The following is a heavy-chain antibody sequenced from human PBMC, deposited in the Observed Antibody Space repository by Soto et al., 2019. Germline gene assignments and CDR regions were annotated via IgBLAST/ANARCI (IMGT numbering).Heavy chain of an antibody. J-gene: IGHJ4*02. V-gene: IGHV3-15*07. D-gene: IGHD5-12*01. CDR3: TTDSDIVATMTGGD. CDR1: GFTFSNAW. CDR2: IKSKTDGGTT. Sequence: GESLKISCAASGFTFSNAWMNWVRQAPGKGLEWVGRIKSKTDGGTTDYAGPVKGRITISRDDSKNTLYLQMNSLKTEDTAVYYCTTDSDIVATMTGGDWGQGTLVTVSS.